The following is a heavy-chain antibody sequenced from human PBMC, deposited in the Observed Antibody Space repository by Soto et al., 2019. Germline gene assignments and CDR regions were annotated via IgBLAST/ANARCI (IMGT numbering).Heavy chain of an antibody. CDR3: AKCIGSSSSSPASY. CDR1: GFTFSSYA. CDR2: ISGSGGST. J-gene: IGHJ4*02. Sequence: EVQLLESGGGLVQPGGSLRLSCAASGFTFSSYAMSWVRQAPGKGLEWVSAISGSGGSTYYADSVKGRFTISRDNSNKTLYLQMNSLRAEDTSVYYCAKCIGSSSSSPASYWGKVTLVTVSS. V-gene: IGHV3-23*01. D-gene: IGHD6-6*01.